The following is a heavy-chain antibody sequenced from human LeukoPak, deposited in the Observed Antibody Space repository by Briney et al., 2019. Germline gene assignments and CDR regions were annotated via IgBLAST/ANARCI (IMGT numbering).Heavy chain of an antibody. CDR1: GGTFSSYA. J-gene: IGHJ4*02. CDR3: ALTRKSGSYSPIAG. V-gene: IGHV1-69*05. Sequence: ASVKVSCKASGGTFSSYAISWVRQAPGQGLEWMGGIIPIFGTANYAQKFQGRVTITTDESTSTAYMELSSLRSDDTAVYYCALTRKSGSYSPIAGWGQGTLVTVSS. D-gene: IGHD1-26*01. CDR2: IIPIFGTA.